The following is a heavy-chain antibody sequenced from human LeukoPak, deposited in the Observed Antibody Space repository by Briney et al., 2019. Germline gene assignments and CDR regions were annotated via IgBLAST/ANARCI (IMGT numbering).Heavy chain of an antibody. CDR2: TYSGTST. V-gene: IGHV3-66*02. J-gene: IGHJ4*02. CDR3: ARENRYTFYFDS. CDR1: GFTVSSTY. Sequence: GGSLRLSCAATGFTVSSTYLSWVRQAPGNGLEWVSVTYSGTSTYYADSVKGRFTVSRDNSKNTLYLRMNSLRAEDTAVYYCARENRYTFYFDSWGQGTLVSVSS. D-gene: IGHD1-1*01.